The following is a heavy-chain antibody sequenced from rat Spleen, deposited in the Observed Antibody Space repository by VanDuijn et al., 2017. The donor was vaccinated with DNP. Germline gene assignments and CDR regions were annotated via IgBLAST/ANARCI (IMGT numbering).Heavy chain of an antibody. Sequence: EVQLVESGGGLVQPGRSLKLSCAASGFTFSNYGMHWIRQAPTKGLEWVASISPSGGSTYYRDSVKGRFTISRDNAKSTLYLQMDSLRSEDTATYYCASNYPARGYAMDAWGQGTSVTVSS. V-gene: IGHV5-19*01. CDR3: ASNYPARGYAMDA. CDR1: GFTFSNYG. D-gene: IGHD1-4*01. J-gene: IGHJ4*01. CDR2: ISPSGGST.